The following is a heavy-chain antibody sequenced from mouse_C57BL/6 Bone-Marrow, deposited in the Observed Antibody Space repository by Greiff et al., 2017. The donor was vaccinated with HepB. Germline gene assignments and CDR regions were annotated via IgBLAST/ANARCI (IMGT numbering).Heavy chain of an antibody. D-gene: IGHD1-1*02. Sequence: DVQLVESGGDLVKPGGSLKLSCAASGFTFSSYGMSWVRQTPDKRLEWVATISSGGSYTYYPDSVKGRCTISRDNAKNTLYLQISSLKSEDTAMYYCARHYYGNYLVYWGQGTTPTVSS. CDR2: ISSGGSYT. J-gene: IGHJ2*01. V-gene: IGHV5-6*01. CDR3: ARHYYGNYLVY. CDR1: GFTFSSYG.